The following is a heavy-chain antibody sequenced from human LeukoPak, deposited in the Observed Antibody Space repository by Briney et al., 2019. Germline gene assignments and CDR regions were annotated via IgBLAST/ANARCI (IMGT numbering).Heavy chain of an antibody. V-gene: IGHV4-4*07. J-gene: IGHJ4*02. Sequence: SETLSLTCTVSGGSISSYYWSWIRQPAGKGLEWIGRIYTSGSTNYNPSLKSRVTISVDKSENQFSLKLSSVTAADTAVYYCARGSPGGAAATFDYWGQGTLVTVSS. CDR2: IYTSGST. CDR3: ARGSPGGAAATFDY. D-gene: IGHD6-13*01. CDR1: GGSISSYY.